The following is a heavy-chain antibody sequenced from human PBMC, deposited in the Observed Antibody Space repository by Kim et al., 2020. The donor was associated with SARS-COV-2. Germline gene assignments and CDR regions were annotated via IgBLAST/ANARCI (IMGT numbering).Heavy chain of an antibody. CDR1: GGSISSYY. CDR3: ARLARAVAEFDYYYYYMDV. CDR2: IYYSGST. D-gene: IGHD6-19*01. J-gene: IGHJ6*03. V-gene: IGHV4-59*08. Sequence: SETLSLTCTVSGGSISSYYWSWIRQPPGKGLEWIGYIYYSGSTNYNPSLKSRVTISVDTSKNQFSLKLSSVTAADTAVYYCARLARAVAEFDYYYYYMDVWGKGTTVTVSS.